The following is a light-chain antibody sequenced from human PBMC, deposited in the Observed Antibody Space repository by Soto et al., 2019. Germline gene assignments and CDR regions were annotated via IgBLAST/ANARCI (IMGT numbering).Light chain of an antibody. J-gene: IGKJ1*01. Sequence: DIQMTQSPSALSASVGERVTSSCRASQSISSWLAWYQQKPGKAPKLLIYDASSLESGVPSRISGSGSGTEFTLTISSLQPDDFATYYCQQYTSYPWTFGQGTKVDI. CDR3: QQYTSYPWT. CDR1: QSISSW. CDR2: DAS. V-gene: IGKV1-5*01.